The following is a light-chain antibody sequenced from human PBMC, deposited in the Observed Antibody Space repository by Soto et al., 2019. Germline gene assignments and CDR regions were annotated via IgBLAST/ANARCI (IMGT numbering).Light chain of an antibody. CDR1: QSVSSSY. J-gene: IGKJ2*01. Sequence: ESVVTQSPGTLSLSPGERATLSCRASQSVSSSYLAWYQQKPCQAPRHLIYRASSRATGIPDRFSGSGSGKDFALTISSLEPDDCAGDYCEQYGSSPPPTFRQGTKLEI. CDR2: RAS. CDR3: EQYGSSPPPT. V-gene: IGKV3-20*01.